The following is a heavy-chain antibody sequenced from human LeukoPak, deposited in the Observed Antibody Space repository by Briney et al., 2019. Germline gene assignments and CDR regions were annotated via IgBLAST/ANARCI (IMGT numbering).Heavy chain of an antibody. D-gene: IGHD2-15*01. V-gene: IGHV4-34*01. CDR2: INHSGST. Sequence: SETLSLTCAVYGVSFSDYYWSWIRQPPGKGLEWIGEINHSGSTNYNPSLKSRVTISVDTSKNQFSLKLSSVTAADTAVYYCARDTYCSGGSCSSGSFDYWGQGTLVTVSS. J-gene: IGHJ4*02. CDR1: GVSFSDYY. CDR3: ARDTYCSGGSCSSGSFDY.